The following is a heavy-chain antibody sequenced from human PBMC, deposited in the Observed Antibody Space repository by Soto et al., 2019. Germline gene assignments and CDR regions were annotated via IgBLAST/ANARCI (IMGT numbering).Heavy chain of an antibody. CDR2: IYPGGCYN. CDR3: WGHGPIDYGDYVRFLDY. D-gene: IGHD4-17*01. CDR1: GYNFTSYW. J-gene: IGHJ4*02. V-gene: IGHV5-51*01. Sequence: GESLKISFNSSGYNFTSYWLGLVRQIPGKGLEWSGSIYPGGCYNRFCPYLQGPVTISADKSISNAYLQWSSLKGSDNAMYYCWGHGPIDYGDYVRFLDYWGQGTLVTVSS.